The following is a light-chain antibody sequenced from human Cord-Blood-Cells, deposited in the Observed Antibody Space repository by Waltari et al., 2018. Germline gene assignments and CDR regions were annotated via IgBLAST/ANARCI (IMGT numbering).Light chain of an antibody. Sequence: IVMTQSPDSLAVSLGERATINCTSTQSVLYSSNNKNYLAWYQQKPGQPPKLLIYWASTRESGVPDRFSGSGSGTDFTLTISSLQAEDVAVYYCQQYYSTITFGQGTRLEIK. CDR2: WAS. V-gene: IGKV4-1*01. CDR1: QSVLYSSNNKNY. J-gene: IGKJ5*01. CDR3: QQYYSTIT.